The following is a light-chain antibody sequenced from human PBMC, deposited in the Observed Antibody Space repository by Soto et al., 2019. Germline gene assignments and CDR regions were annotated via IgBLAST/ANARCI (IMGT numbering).Light chain of an antibody. J-gene: IGKJ4*01. CDR2: WAS. Sequence: DIVMAQSPDSLSVSLGERATISCRSSRSVLYSSNNKNYLAWYQQKPGQPPKLLISWASTRESGVPDRFSVSGSETDFTLTISSLQAEDVAVYYCQQYYTTPRLTFGGVTKVEIK. CDR3: QQYYTTPRLT. V-gene: IGKV4-1*01. CDR1: RSVLYSSNNKNY.